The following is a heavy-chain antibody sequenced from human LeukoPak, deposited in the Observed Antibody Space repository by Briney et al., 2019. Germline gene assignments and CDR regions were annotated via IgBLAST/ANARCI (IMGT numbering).Heavy chain of an antibody. CDR2: IKEDGSEN. Sequence: GGSLRLSCAASGFTFSSYWMSWVRQAPGKGLEWVANIKEDGSENYYVDSVKGRFTISRDNAKNSLYLQTSSLRAEDTAVYYCARAAVAGTLPDYWGQGTLVTVSS. D-gene: IGHD6-19*01. J-gene: IGHJ4*02. CDR1: GFTFSSYW. V-gene: IGHV3-7*04. CDR3: ARAAVAGTLPDY.